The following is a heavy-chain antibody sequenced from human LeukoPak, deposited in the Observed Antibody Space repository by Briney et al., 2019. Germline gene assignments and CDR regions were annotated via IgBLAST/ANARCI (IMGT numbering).Heavy chain of an antibody. CDR1: RFTFSGSA. V-gene: IGHV3-73*01. J-gene: IGHJ4*02. Sequence: PGGSLRLSCAASRFTFSGSAMHWVRQASGKGLEWVGRIRSKANSYATAYAASVKGRFTISRDDSKNTAYLQMNSLKTEDTAVYYCTRGVPAAIDYWGQGTPVTVSS. D-gene: IGHD2-2*02. CDR2: IRSKANSYAT. CDR3: TRGVPAAIDY.